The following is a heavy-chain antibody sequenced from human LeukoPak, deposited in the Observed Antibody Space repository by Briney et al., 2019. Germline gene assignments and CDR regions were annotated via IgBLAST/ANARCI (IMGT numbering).Heavy chain of an antibody. CDR1: GGSISSGGYY. J-gene: IGHJ3*02. D-gene: IGHD7-27*01. CDR2: IYYSGST. V-gene: IGHV4-31*03. CDR3: ARDMELGGDAFDI. Sequence: SETLSLTCTVSGGSISSGGYYWSWIRQHPGKGLEWIGYIYYSGSTYYNPSLKSRVTISVDTSKNQFSLKLSSVTAADTAVYYCARDMELGGDAFDIWGQGTMVTVSS.